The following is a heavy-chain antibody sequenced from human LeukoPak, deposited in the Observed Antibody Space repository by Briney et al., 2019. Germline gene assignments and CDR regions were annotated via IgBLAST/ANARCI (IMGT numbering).Heavy chain of an antibody. CDR2: ISGSGGST. CDR3: AKDVGYCSSTSCENWFDP. V-gene: IGHV3-23*01. J-gene: IGHJ5*02. D-gene: IGHD2-2*01. CDR1: GFTFSSYA. Sequence: GRSLRLSCAASGFTFSSYAMSWVRQAPGKGLEWVSSISGSGGSTYYADSVKGRFTISRDNSKNTLYLQMNSLRAEDTAVYYCAKDVGYCSSTSCENWFDPWGQGTLVTVSS.